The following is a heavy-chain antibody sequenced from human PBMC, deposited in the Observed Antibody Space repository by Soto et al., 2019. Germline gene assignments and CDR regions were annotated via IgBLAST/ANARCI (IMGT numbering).Heavy chain of an antibody. V-gene: IGHV1-69*10. CDR2: IIPVIGVP. J-gene: IGHJ4*02. CDR1: GGTFRNYP. Sequence: SVKVSCKASGGTFRNYPFSWVRQAPGEGLEWMGGIIPVIGVPSYERKFQGRVTITADASTSTVYMDLSSLTSEDTAVYLCARVLKFRDGHISHFHHWGQGTLVTVSS. D-gene: IGHD3-3*02. CDR3: ARVLKFRDGHISHFHH.